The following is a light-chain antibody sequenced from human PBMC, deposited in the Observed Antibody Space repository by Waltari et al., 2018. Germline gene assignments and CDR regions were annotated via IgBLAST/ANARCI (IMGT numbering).Light chain of an antibody. CDR1: QNISRW. V-gene: IGKV1-5*01. J-gene: IGKJ3*01. CDR3: QQYSGYPFT. CDR2: DAS. Sequence: DIHMTQSPSTLSASVGDRFTITCRASQNISRWLAWYQQRPGKAPKLLISDASFLQSGVPSRFSGSGSVTAFTLTISSLQPDDFAIYYCQQYSGYPFTFGPGTKVEIK.